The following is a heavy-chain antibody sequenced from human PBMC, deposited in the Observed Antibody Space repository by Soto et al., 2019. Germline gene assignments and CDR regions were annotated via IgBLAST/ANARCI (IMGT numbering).Heavy chain of an antibody. CDR1: GFTFSSYG. J-gene: IGHJ6*02. V-gene: IGHV3-33*01. D-gene: IGHD6-6*01. CDR2: IWYDGSNK. Sequence: QVQLVESGGGVVQPGRSLRLSCAASGFTFSSYGMHWVRQAPGKGLEWVAVIWYDGSNKYYADSVKGRFTSSRDNSKNTRYLQMNSLRAEDTAVYYCARGMVSSSGGMDVWGQGTTVTVSS. CDR3: ARGMVSSSGGMDV.